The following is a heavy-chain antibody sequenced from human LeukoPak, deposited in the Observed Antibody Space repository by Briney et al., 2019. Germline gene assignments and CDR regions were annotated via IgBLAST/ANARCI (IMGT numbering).Heavy chain of an antibody. D-gene: IGHD6-13*01. CDR3: ARYWSSWSADY. CDR2: TNWNGGST. J-gene: IGHJ4*02. Sequence: GGSLRLSCAASGFTFDDYGMGWVRQAPGKGLEWVSGTNWNGGSTGYADSVEGRFTISRDNAKNSLYLQMNSLRAEDTAVYYCARYWSSWSADYWGQGILVTVSS. CDR1: GFTFDDYG. V-gene: IGHV3-20*04.